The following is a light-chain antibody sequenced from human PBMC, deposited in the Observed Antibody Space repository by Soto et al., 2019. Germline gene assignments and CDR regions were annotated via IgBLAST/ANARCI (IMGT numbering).Light chain of an antibody. CDR3: QQYGGSPRIT. CDR1: QSVSSN. Sequence: ENVLTQSPATLSLSPGERATLSCRASQSVSSNLAWYQQRPGQAPRLLIYDASNRATGIPARFSGSGSGTDFTLTISSLQPEDVAIYYCQQYGGSPRITFGQGTRLEIK. J-gene: IGKJ5*01. V-gene: IGKV3-11*01. CDR2: DAS.